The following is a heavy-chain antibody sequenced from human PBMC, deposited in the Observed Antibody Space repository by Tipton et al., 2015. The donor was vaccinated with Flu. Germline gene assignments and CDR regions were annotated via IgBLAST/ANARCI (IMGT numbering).Heavy chain of an antibody. CDR2: IWYDGSNK. D-gene: IGHD3-9*01. CDR1: GFTFSSYA. CDR3: ARGYDILTDGGGYFDY. Sequence: SLRLSCAASGFTFSSYAMNWVRQAPGKGLEWVAGIWYDGSNKYYADSVKGRFTTSRDNSKNTLYLQMNSLRAEDTAVYYCARGYDILTDGGGYFDYWGQGTLVTVSS. J-gene: IGHJ4*02. V-gene: IGHV3-33*01.